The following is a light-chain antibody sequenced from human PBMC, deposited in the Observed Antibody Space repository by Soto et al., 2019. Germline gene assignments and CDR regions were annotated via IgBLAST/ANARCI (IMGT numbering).Light chain of an antibody. CDR1: QTISSW. Sequence: DIQMTQSPSTLSGSAGDRVTLTCRASQTISSWFAWYQRKPGKAPKLLIYKASTLKSGVPSRFSGSGAGTEFTLTISSLQPDDFATYYCQHYNSYSEAFGQGTKVDIK. CDR2: KAS. V-gene: IGKV1-5*03. J-gene: IGKJ1*01. CDR3: QHYNSYSEA.